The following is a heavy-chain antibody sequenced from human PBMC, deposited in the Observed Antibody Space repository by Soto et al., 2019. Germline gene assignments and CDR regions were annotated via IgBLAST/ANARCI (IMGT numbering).Heavy chain of an antibody. Sequence: EVQLVESGGGLVQPGGSLRLSCAASGFTVSSKYMSWVRQAPGKGLEWVSVIQSGGSTNYAGAVKGRFTISRANSENTLSIPMNSLKVEDTAVYYCPRDDVHCGGDTCYGVIMDVWGKGNRVTVSA. D-gene: IGHD3-16*01. CDR3: PRDDVHCGGDTCYGVIMDV. CDR1: GFTVSSKY. V-gene: IGHV3-66*01. CDR2: IQSGGST. J-gene: IGHJ6*04.